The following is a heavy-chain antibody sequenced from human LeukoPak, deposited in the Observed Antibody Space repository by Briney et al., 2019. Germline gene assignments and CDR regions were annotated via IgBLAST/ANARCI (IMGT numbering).Heavy chain of an antibody. CDR1: GGSFSGYY. CDR3: ARTNYGGNSVGLDY. CDR2: INHSGST. V-gene: IGHV4-34*01. D-gene: IGHD4-23*01. Sequence: SETLSLTCAVYGGSFSGYYWSWIRQPPGKGLEWIGGINHSGSTNYNPSLKSRVTISVDTSKNQFSLKLSSVTAADTAVYYCARTNYGGNSVGLDYWGQGTLVTVSS. J-gene: IGHJ4*02.